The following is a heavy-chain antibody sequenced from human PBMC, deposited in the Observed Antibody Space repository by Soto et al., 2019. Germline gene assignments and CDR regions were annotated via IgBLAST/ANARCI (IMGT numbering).Heavy chain of an antibody. CDR1: RGLTRSYD. J-gene: IGHJ4*02. CDR2: MYYSGST. CDR3: GGKNYDSSGYFDY. D-gene: IGHD3-22*01. Sequence: ETLCPICTVSRGLTRSYDCNWIRQVPGKGLEWIGYMYYSGSTNYNPALKGRVTISVDKSKNQFSLKLSSVTAADTAVSCCGGKNYDSSGYFDYWGQGTLVTVSS. V-gene: IGHV4-59*01.